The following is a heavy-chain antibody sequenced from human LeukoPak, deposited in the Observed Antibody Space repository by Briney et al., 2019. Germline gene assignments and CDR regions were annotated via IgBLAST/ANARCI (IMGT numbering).Heavy chain of an antibody. CDR2: IMPLFGTA. CDR1: GGTFNNSA. J-gene: IGHJ5*02. V-gene: IGHV1-69*05. D-gene: IGHD4-17*01. CDR3: ARDVHGDYGTGWFDP. Sequence: ASVKVSCKTSGGTFNNSAISWVRQAPGQGLEWLGGIMPLFGTAGYAQKFQGRVAITKDESTRTVYLELTSLTSDDTAVYYCARDVHGDYGTGWFDPWGQGTLVSVSS.